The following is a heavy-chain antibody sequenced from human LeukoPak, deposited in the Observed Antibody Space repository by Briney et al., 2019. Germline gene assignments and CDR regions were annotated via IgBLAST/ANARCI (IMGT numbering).Heavy chain of an antibody. CDR1: GGSFSGYY. V-gene: IGHV4-34*01. CDR3: ARAGGYYDSSGYSSFDY. J-gene: IGHJ4*02. D-gene: IGHD3-22*01. CDR2: INHSGST. Sequence: SETLSLTCAVYGGSFSGYYWSWIRQPPGKGLEWIGEINHSGSTNYNPSLKSRVTISVDTSKNQFSLKLSSVTAADTAVYYCARAGGYYDSSGYSSFDYWGQGTLVTVSS.